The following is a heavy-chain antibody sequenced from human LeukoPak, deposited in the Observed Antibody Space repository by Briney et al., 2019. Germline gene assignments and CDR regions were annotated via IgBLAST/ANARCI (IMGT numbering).Heavy chain of an antibody. V-gene: IGHV3-48*02. J-gene: IGHJ4*02. CDR1: GFTFSSYS. D-gene: IGHD3-22*01. CDR2: ISSSGGTI. Sequence: GGSLRLSCAASGFTFSSYSMNWVRQAPGEGLEWVSYISSSGGTIYYADSVKGRFTISRDNAKNSLYLQMNSLRDKDTAVYYCARDKISSGYLDYWGQGTLVTVSS. CDR3: ARDKISSGYLDY.